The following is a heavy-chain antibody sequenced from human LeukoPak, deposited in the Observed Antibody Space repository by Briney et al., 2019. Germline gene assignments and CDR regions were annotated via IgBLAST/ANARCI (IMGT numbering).Heavy chain of an antibody. CDR1: GYTFSTFG. V-gene: IGHV1-18*01. CDR2: ISNYIGNT. J-gene: IGHJ5*02. CDR3: ARSGDGHWFDP. Sequence: ASVKVSSKASGYTFSTFGTGWVRQAPGQGLEWMGWISNYIGNTNYAQKLQGRVTMTTDTSTSTAYMELRSLRSDDTAIYYCARSGDGHWFDPWGQGTLVIVSS. D-gene: IGHD2-21*02.